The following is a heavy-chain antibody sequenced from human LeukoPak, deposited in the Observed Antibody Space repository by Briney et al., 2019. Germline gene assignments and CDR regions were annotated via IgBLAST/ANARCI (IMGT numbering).Heavy chain of an antibody. J-gene: IGHJ3*02. CDR3: AREGLSSSNAFDI. V-gene: IGHV1-69*05. CDR2: IIPIFGTA. CDR1: GGTFSSYA. D-gene: IGHD6-6*01. Sequence: GASVKVSCKASGGTFSSYAISWVRQAPGQGLERMGGIIPIFGTANYAQKFQGRVTITTDESTSTAYMELSSLRSEDTAVYYCAREGLSSSNAFDIWGQGTMVTVSS.